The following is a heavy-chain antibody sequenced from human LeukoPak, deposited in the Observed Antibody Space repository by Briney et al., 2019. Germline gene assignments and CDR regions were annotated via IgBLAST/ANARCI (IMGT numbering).Heavy chain of an antibody. D-gene: IGHD2-21*01. J-gene: IGHJ4*02. CDR2: ISGKGTTK. Sequence: GGSLRLSCATSGFNFSAYYMNWIRQAPGKGLEWVSSISGKGTTKSYADSVKGRFTVSRDNTERTVSLQMSSLRDEDTALYYCARAPRDCADECYTGYCDNWGQGTLVTVSS. CDR3: ARAPRDCADECYTGYCDN. V-gene: IGHV3-11*01. CDR1: GFNFSAYY.